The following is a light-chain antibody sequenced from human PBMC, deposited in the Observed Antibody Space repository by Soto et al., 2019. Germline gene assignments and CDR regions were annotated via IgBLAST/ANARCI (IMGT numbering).Light chain of an antibody. CDR3: GTWDSCLSVV. Sequence: QSVLTQPPSVSAAPGQKVTISCSGSSSNIGNNYVSWYQQLPGTAPKLLIYDKNKRPSGIPDRFSGSKSGTSATLGITGLQTGDEAGNYCGTWDSCLSVVFGGGTKLTVL. CDR2: DKN. J-gene: IGLJ2*01. CDR1: SSNIGNNY. V-gene: IGLV1-51*01.